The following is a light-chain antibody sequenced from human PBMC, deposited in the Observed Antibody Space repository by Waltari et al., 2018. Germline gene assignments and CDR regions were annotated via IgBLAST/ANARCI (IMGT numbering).Light chain of an antibody. CDR2: TAS. CDR3: QQSYSTPRT. Sequence: IQMTQSPSSLSASVGDRVTITCRASQTIGRYLFWYQHTPGKAPKLLISTASTLQGGVPSRFSGSGSGTDFTLTISSLQPEDFATYYCQQSYSTPRTFGQGTKLEIK. CDR1: QTIGRY. V-gene: IGKV1-39*01. J-gene: IGKJ2*01.